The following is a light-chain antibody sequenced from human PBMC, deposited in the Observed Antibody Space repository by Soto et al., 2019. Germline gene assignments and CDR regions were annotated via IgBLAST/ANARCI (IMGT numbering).Light chain of an antibody. Sequence: EIVLTQSPGTLSLSPGERATLSCRASQSVDSNYFAWYQQKPGQAPRLLIYGTSYWATGIPDRFSGSGSGRDFTRAIGRLEPEDFAVDYCPQYCNIPRPFGRGTNVEIE. V-gene: IGKV3-20*01. CDR1: QSVDSNY. CDR2: GTS. J-gene: IGKJ1*01. CDR3: PQYCNIPRP.